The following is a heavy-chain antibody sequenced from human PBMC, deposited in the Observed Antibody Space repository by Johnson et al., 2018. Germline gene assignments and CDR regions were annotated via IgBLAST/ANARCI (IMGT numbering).Heavy chain of an antibody. D-gene: IGHD3-9*01. V-gene: IGHV5-51*01. Sequence: EVQLVETGAEVKKPGESLKISCKGSGYSFTRYWIGWVRQMPGKGLEWMGIIYPGDSDTRYSPSFQGQVTISADKSISTAYLQWSSLTASDTAMYDCARQTILTGFPHYWGQGTLVTVSS. CDR2: IYPGDSDT. J-gene: IGHJ4*02. CDR3: ARQTILTGFPHY. CDR1: GYSFTRYW.